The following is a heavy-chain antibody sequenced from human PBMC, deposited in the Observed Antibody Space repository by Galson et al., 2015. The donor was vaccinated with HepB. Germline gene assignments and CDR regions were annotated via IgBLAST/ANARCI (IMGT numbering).Heavy chain of an antibody. Sequence: LRLSYAVSGFTFSGSAIHWVRQASVKGLEWVGRIRSKTNTYATAYGESVKGRFTISRDDSRNTAYLQMNSLKTEDTAVYYCMSYRDDYLRGGDWGQGTLVTVSS. CDR2: IRSKTNTYAT. V-gene: IGHV3-73*01. CDR1: GFTFSGSA. CDR3: MSYRDDYLRGGD. D-gene: IGHD5-12*01. J-gene: IGHJ4*02.